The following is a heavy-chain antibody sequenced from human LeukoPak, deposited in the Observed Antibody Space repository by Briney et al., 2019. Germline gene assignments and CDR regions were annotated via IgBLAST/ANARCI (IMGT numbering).Heavy chain of an antibody. J-gene: IGHJ4*02. CDR2: ITTNGDST. CDR3: VRGISSWLVDNFDY. Sequence: GGSLRLSCSASGFIFITYAMHWVRQAPGKGLEYVSGITTNGDSTFYADSVKGRFTISRDNSKNTLYLQMSSLRPEDTAVYYCVRGISSWLVDNFDYWGQGTLVTVSS. CDR1: GFIFITYA. D-gene: IGHD6-13*01. V-gene: IGHV3-64D*06.